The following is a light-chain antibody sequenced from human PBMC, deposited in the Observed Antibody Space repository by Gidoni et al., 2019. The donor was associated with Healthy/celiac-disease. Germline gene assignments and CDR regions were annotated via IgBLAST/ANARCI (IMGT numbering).Light chain of an antibody. Sequence: SYELTQTPSVSVSPGQTASITCSGDKLGDKYACWYQQKPGQSPVLVIYQDSKRPSGIPERFSGSNSGNTATLTISGTQAMDEADYYCQAWDSSIHVVFGGGTKLTVL. J-gene: IGLJ2*01. V-gene: IGLV3-1*01. CDR1: KLGDKY. CDR2: QDS. CDR3: QAWDSSIHVV.